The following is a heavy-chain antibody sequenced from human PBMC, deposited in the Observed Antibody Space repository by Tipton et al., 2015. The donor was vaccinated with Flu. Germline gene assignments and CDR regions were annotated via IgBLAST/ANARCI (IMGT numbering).Heavy chain of an antibody. J-gene: IGHJ4*02. CDR2: ISASGDGT. CDR3: AKAIGTGYLPTLFDY. Sequence: SLRLSCAASGFTFTGYAMTWVRQAPGKGLEWVSGISASGDGTYYADSVKGRFTTFRDNSKNTMYLQMRSLRAEDTAVYYCAKAIGTGYLPTLFDYWGQGTLVTVSS. CDR1: GFTFTGYA. V-gene: IGHV3-23*01. D-gene: IGHD3-9*01.